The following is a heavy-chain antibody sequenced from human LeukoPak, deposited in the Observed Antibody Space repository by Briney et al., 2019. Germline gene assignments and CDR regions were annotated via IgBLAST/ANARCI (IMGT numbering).Heavy chain of an antibody. Sequence: PSETLSLTCTVSGDSICSGDYYWRWIRQPAGKGLEWIGRISSSGGTNYNPSPKSRVTISVDTSKNQFSLKLSSVTAADTAVYFCARGPYSYDSSGAFDIWGQGTMVTVSS. CDR3: ARGPYSYDSSGAFDI. D-gene: IGHD3-22*01. J-gene: IGHJ3*02. CDR2: ISSSGGT. CDR1: GDSICSGDYY. V-gene: IGHV4-61*02.